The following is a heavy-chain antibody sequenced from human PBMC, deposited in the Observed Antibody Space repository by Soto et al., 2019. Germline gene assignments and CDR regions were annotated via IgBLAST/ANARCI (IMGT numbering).Heavy chain of an antibody. Sequence: GGSLRLSCAASGFTFSSYSMNWVRQAPGKGLEWVSSISSSSSYIYYADSVKGRFTISRDNSKNTLYLQMNSLRAEDTAVYYCAKEIAAAGLGGMDVWGQGTTVTVSS. CDR2: ISSSSSYI. CDR1: GFTFSSYS. D-gene: IGHD6-13*01. CDR3: AKEIAAAGLGGMDV. V-gene: IGHV3-21*04. J-gene: IGHJ6*02.